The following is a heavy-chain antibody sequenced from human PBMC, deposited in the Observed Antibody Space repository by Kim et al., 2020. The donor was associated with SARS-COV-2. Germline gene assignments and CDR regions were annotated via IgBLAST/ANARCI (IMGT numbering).Heavy chain of an antibody. V-gene: IGHV3-15*01. J-gene: IGHJ4*02. Sequence: DYAAPVKGRFTISRDDSKNTLYLQMNSLKTEDTAVYYWTTDIVATKKVDYWGQGTLVTVSS. CDR3: TTDIVATKKVDY. D-gene: IGHD5-12*01.